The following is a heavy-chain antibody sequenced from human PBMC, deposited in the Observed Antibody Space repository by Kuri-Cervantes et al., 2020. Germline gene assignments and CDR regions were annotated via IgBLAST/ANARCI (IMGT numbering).Heavy chain of an antibody. J-gene: IGHJ4*02. CDR3: AKGGSSGTDY. V-gene: IGHV3-23*01. CDR2: ITNGGGST. D-gene: IGHD3-22*01. Sequence: GESLKISCVASGFTFSSYAMSWVRQAPGKGLEWVSSITNGGGSTYYADSVKGRFTISRDNSKSTLYLQMNSLRAEDTAVCYCAKGGSSGTDYWGQGTLVTVSS. CDR1: GFTFSSYA.